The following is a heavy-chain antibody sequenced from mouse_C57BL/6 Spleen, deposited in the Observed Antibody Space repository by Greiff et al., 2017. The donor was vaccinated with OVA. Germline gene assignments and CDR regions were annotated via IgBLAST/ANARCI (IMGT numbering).Heavy chain of an antibody. V-gene: IGHV1-61*01. CDR2: IYPSDSET. J-gene: IGHJ2*01. CDR1: GYTFTSYW. Sequence: QVHVKQPGAELVRPGSSVKLSCKASGYTFTSYWMDWVKQRPGQGLEWIGNIYPSDSETHYNQKFKDKATLTVDKSSRTDSMQLSSLTSEDSAVYYCASLSTVVATGGLDYWGQGTTLTVSS. CDR3: ASLSTVVATGGLDY. D-gene: IGHD1-1*01.